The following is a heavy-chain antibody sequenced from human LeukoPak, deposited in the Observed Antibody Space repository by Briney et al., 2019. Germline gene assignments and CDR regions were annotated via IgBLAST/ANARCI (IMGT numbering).Heavy chain of an antibody. CDR3: ARLVGATTGDWFDP. D-gene: IGHD1-26*01. CDR1: GFTFDDYA. J-gene: IGHJ5*02. CDR2: ISWNSGSI. Sequence: GRSLRLSCAASGFTFDDYAMHWVRQAPGKGLEWVSGISWNSGSIGYADSVEGRFTISRDNAKNSLYLQMNRLRAEDTALYYCARLVGATTGDWFDPWGQGTLVTVSS. V-gene: IGHV3-9*01.